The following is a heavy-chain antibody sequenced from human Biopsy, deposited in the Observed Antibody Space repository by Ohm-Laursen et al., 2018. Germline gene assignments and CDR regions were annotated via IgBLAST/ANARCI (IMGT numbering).Heavy chain of an antibody. J-gene: IGHJ6*02. Sequence: SKTLSLTCVVYDGSFSGYYWSWLRQSPGMGLEWIGEINPSGGTNYNPSLAGRVSISLDTSKIHLALKLSSVTAADTAVYYCASVAGPRTDYYYSNMDVWGRGTTVTVSS. CDR3: ASVAGPRTDYYYSNMDV. CDR2: INPSGGT. CDR1: DGSFSGYY. D-gene: IGHD2-2*01. V-gene: IGHV4-34*01.